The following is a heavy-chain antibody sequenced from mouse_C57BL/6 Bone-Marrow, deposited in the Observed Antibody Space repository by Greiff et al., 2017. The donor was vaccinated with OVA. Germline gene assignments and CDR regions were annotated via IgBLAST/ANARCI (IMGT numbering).Heavy chain of an antibody. J-gene: IGHJ3*01. CDR2: IRNKANNHET. Sequence: EVQGVESGGGLVQPGGSMKLSCAASGFTFSDAWMDWVRQSPEKGLEWVAEIRNKANNHETYYAESVKGRFTISRDNSKSSVYLQMNSLRAEDTGIYYCTRRTHLGWFAYWGQGTLVTVSA. CDR3: TRRTHLGWFAY. CDR1: GFTFSDAW. V-gene: IGHV6-6*01.